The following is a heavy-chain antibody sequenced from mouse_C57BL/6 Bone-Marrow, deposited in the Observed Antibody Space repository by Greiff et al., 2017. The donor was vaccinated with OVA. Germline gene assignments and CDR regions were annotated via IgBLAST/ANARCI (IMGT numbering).Heavy chain of an antibody. CDR3: ARGGATVAPLDFDV. D-gene: IGHD1-1*01. CDR2: IYPGDGDT. Sequence: VKLQQSGAELVKPGASVKISCKASGYAFSSYWMNWVKQRPGKGLEWIGQIYPGDGDTNYNGKFKGKATLTADKSSSTAYMQLSSLTSEDSAVYFCARGGATVAPLDFDVWGTGTTVTVSS. CDR1: GYAFSSYW. V-gene: IGHV1-80*01. J-gene: IGHJ1*03.